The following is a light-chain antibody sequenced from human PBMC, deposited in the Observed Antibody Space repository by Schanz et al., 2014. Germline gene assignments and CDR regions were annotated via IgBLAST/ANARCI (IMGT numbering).Light chain of an antibody. J-gene: IGLJ3*02. CDR3: SSYTSRYTLV. Sequence: QSALTQPRSVSGSPGQSVTISCTGTSSDVGSYNLVSWYQQHPGKAPKLMIYDVSNRPSGVSNRFSGSKSGNTASLTISGLQAEDEADYYCSSYTSRYTLVFGGGTKLTVL. V-gene: IGLV2-14*02. CDR2: DVS. CDR1: SSDVGSYNL.